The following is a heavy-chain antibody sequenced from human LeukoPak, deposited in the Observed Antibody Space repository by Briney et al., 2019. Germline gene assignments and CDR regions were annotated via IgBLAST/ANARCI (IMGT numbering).Heavy chain of an antibody. Sequence: GGSLRLSCADSVFTFSSYDMNWVRQAPGKGLEWVSYISSSGSAMYYADSVKGRFTISRDNAKNSLYLQMNSLRAEDKAVYYCARRFDYWGQGTLVTVSS. V-gene: IGHV3-48*03. CDR3: ARRFDY. CDR1: VFTFSSYD. J-gene: IGHJ4*02. CDR2: ISSSGSAM.